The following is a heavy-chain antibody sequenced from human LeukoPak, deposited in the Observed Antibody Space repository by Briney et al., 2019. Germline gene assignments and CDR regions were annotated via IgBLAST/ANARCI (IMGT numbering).Heavy chain of an antibody. J-gene: IGHJ4*02. CDR1: GYTSTSYG. Sequence: ASVKVSCKASGYTSTSYGISWVRQAPGQGLEWMGWISAYNGNTNYAQKLQGRVTMTTDTSTSTAYMELRSLRSDDTAVYYCAWDSSSWYDEVYYFDYWGQGTLVTVSS. D-gene: IGHD6-13*01. CDR2: ISAYNGNT. CDR3: AWDSSSWYDEVYYFDY. V-gene: IGHV1-18*01.